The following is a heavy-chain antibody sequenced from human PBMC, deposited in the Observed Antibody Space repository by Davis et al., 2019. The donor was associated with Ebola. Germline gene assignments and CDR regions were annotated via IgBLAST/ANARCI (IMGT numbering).Heavy chain of an antibody. CDR1: GYTFTGYY. J-gene: IGHJ4*02. D-gene: IGHD2-15*01. CDR2: INPNSGGT. V-gene: IGHV1-2*06. Sequence: AASVKVSCKASGYTFTGYYMHWVRQAPGQGLEWMGRINPNSGGTNYAQKFQGRVTMTRDTSISTAYMELRSLRSDDTAVYYCARVEITAYCSGGSCYPDYWGQGTLVTVSS. CDR3: ARVEITAYCSGGSCYPDY.